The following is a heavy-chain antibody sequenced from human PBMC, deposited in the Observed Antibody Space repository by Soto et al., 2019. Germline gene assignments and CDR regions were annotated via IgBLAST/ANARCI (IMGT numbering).Heavy chain of an antibody. V-gene: IGHV4-39*01. Sequence: SETLSLTCTVSGGSISSSSYYWGWIRQPPGKGLEWIGSIYYSGSTYYNPSLKSRVTISVDTSKNQFSLKLSSVTAADTAVYYCASSLRITIFGVVIMVESASWFDPWGQGTLVT. CDR3: ASSLRITIFGVVIMVESASWFDP. J-gene: IGHJ5*02. D-gene: IGHD3-3*01. CDR1: GGSISSSSYY. CDR2: IYYSGST.